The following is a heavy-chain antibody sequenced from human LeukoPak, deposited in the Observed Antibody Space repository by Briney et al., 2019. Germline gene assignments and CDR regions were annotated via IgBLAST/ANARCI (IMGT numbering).Heavy chain of an antibody. J-gene: IGHJ4*02. CDR3: ARASYGSGSYYNKYYFDY. Sequence: SETLSLTCAVYGGSFSGYYWSWIRQPPGKGLEWIGEINHSGSTNYNPSLKSRVAISVDTSKNQFSLKLSSVTAADTAVYYCARASYGSGSYYNKYYFDYWGQGTLVTVSS. CDR1: GGSFSGYY. V-gene: IGHV4-34*01. CDR2: INHSGST. D-gene: IGHD3-10*01.